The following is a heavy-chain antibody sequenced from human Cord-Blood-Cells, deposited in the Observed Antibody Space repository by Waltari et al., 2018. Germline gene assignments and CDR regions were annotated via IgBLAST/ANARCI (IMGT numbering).Heavy chain of an antibody. Sequence: QVQLVESGGGVVQAGRCLRLACAASGFTVSSYAVHWVRQAPGKGLEWVAVISYDGSNKYYADSVKGRFTISRDNSKNTLYLQMNSLRAEDTAVYYCAEIRGFDYWGQGTLVTVSS. V-gene: IGHV3-30-3*01. CDR1: GFTVSSYA. J-gene: IGHJ4*02. D-gene: IGHD3-10*01. CDR2: ISYDGSNK. CDR3: AEIRGFDY.